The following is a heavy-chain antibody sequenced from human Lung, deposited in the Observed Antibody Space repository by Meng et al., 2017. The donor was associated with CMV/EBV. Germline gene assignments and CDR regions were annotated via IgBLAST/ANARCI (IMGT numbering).Heavy chain of an antibody. Sequence: GESLKISCAASGSSFSDYAMHWVRQAPGKGLEWVTFNRHDGTNKYYAESVKGQFTISRDNSKSTLYLHMNRLRPEDTAVYYCAKGERQFCSSFNCHYQYYGMDVWGQGTTVTVSS. CDR2: NRHDGTNK. CDR3: AKGERQFCSSFNCHYQYYGMDV. J-gene: IGHJ6*02. CDR1: GSSFSDYA. V-gene: IGHV3-30*02. D-gene: IGHD3-3*01.